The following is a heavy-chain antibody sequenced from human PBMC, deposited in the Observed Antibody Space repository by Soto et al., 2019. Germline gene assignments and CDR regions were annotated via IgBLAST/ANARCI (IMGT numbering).Heavy chain of an antibody. D-gene: IGHD3-10*01. Sequence: SETLSLTCAVYGVSFSGYYWSWIRQPPGKGLEWIGEINHSGSTNYNPSLKSRVTISVDTSKNQFSLKLSSVTAADTAVYYCARAPHWTMVRGVIRANWFDPWGQGTLLTVSS. CDR1: GVSFSGYY. J-gene: IGHJ5*02. CDR3: ARAPHWTMVRGVIRANWFDP. CDR2: INHSGST. V-gene: IGHV4-34*01.